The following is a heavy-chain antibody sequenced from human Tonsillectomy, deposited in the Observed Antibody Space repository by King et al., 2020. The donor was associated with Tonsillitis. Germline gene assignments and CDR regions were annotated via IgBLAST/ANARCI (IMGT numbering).Heavy chain of an antibody. J-gene: IGHJ4*02. CDR3: ARTFAFFSMIVVVFDS. V-gene: IGHV4-38-2*02. CDR1: GYSISNGYY. Sequence: VQLQESGPGLVKPSETLSLTCTVSGYSISNGYYWGWVRQPPGKGLEWIGTIYHTGSTYYSPSLKSRVTMSVDTSKNQFSLKMYSVTAADTAVYYCARTFAFFSMIVVVFDSWGQGTLVTVSS. D-gene: IGHD3-22*01. CDR2: IYHTGST.